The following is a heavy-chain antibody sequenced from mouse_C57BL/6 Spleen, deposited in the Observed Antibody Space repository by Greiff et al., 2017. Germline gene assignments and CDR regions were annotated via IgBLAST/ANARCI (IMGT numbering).Heavy chain of an antibody. CDR2: IDPSDSYT. V-gene: IGHV1-59*01. CDR3: AREDDGYFYFDY. CDR1: GYTFTSYW. J-gene: IGHJ2*01. Sequence: VQLQQPGAELVRPGTSVKLSCKASGYTFTSYWMHWVKQRPGQGLEWIGVIDPSDSYTNYNQKFKGKATLTVDTSSSTAYMQLSSLTSEDSAVYYCAREDDGYFYFDYWGQGTTLTVSS. D-gene: IGHD2-3*01.